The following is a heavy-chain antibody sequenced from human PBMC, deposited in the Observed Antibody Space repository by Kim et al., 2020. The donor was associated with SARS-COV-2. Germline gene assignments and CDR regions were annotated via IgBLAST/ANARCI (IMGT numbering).Heavy chain of an antibody. Sequence: GSTYYAASVKGRFTISRDNSKNTLYLQMNSLRAEDTAVYYCARGAAAYDYWGQGTLVTVSS. CDR3: ARGAAAYDY. D-gene: IGHD6-13*01. J-gene: IGHJ4*02. V-gene: IGHV3-53*01. CDR2: GST.